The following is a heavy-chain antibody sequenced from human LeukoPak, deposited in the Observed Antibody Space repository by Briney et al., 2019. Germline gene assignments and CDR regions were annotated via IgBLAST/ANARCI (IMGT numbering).Heavy chain of an antibody. D-gene: IGHD4-17*01. V-gene: IGHV3-30*02. Sequence: GGSLRLSCAASGFTFSSYGMHWVRQAPGKGLEWVAFIPYDGSNKYYADSVKGRFTISRDNFKNTLYLQMNSLRAEDTAVYYCAKDLWEGVTTGYWGQGTLVTVSS. CDR1: GFTFSSYG. CDR3: AKDLWEGVTTGY. J-gene: IGHJ4*02. CDR2: IPYDGSNK.